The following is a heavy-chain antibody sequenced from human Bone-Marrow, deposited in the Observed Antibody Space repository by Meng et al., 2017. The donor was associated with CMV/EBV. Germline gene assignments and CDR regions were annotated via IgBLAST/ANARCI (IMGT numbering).Heavy chain of an antibody. CDR1: GYTFTNYD. CDR2: INPSGGST. CDR3: ARGDQQLDSAEYFQH. V-gene: IGHV1-46*01. J-gene: IGHJ1*01. Sequence: ASVKVSCKASGYTFTNYDINWVRQATGQGLEWMGIINPSGGSTSYAQKFQGRVTMTRDTSTSTVYMELSSLRSEDTAVYYCARGDQQLDSAEYFQHWGQGTLVTVSS. D-gene: IGHD6-13*01.